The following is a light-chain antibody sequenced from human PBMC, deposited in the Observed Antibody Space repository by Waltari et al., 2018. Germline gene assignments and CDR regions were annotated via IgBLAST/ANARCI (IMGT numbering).Light chain of an antibody. CDR2: LGS. Sequence: DIVVTQSPLSLPVTPGEPASISCRSSQSHLYSNGYNYLDWYLQKPGQSPQLLIYLGSNRASGVPDRFSGSGSGTDFTLKISRVEAEDVGVYYCIQTLQAPLTFGGGTKVEIK. CDR1: QSHLYSNGYNY. V-gene: IGKV2-28*01. CDR3: IQTLQAPLT. J-gene: IGKJ4*01.